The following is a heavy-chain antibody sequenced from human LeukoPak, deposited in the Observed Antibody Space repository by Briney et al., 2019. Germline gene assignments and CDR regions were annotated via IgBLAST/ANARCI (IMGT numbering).Heavy chain of an antibody. V-gene: IGHV3-21*01. CDR2: ISSSSSYI. CDR3: PKDPQYCIGVGCYFDY. Sequence: GGSLRLSCAASGFTFSSYSMNWVRQAPGKGLEWVSSISSSSSYIYYADSVKGRFTISRDNAKNSLYLQMNSLRAEDTAVYYCPKDPQYCIGVGCYFDYWGQGTLVTVSS. D-gene: IGHD2-15*01. CDR1: GFTFSSYS. J-gene: IGHJ4*02.